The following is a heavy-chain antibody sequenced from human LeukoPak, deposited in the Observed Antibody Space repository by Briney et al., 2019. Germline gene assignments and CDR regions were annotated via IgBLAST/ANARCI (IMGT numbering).Heavy chain of an antibody. CDR1: GFTVSSNY. V-gene: IGHV3-66*01. D-gene: IGHD5-12*01. J-gene: IGHJ4*02. CDR3: ARDLGMVATETFDY. CDR2: IYSGGST. Sequence: GGSLRLSCAVSGFTVSSNYMTWVRQAPGKGLEWVSVIYSGGSTYYVDSVKGRFTISRDNSKNTVYLQMNRLRADDTAVYYCARDLGMVATETFDYWGQGTLVTVSS.